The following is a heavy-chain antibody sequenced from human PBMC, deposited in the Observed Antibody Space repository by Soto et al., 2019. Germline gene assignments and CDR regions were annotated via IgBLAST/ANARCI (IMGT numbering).Heavy chain of an antibody. Sequence: EVRLVESGGGSVRPGGSLKLSCAASGFDFSGSAMYWVRQASGKGLEWVGRIRSRSDSNATSYAESLSGRFTISRDYSRNLVCLEMNGLETADTAVYYCASMVVGSNSRDRDYDYWGQGALVTVSS. CDR1: GFDFSGSA. CDR2: IRSRSDSNAT. CDR3: ASMVVGSNSRDRDYDY. J-gene: IGHJ4*02. V-gene: IGHV3-73*02. D-gene: IGHD6-19*01.